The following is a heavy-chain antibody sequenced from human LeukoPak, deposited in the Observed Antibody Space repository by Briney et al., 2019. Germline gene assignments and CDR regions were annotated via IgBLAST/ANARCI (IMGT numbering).Heavy chain of an antibody. CDR2: IYYSGST. CDR3: SRENGAFSPFGY. J-gene: IGHJ4*02. Sequence: KPSETLSLTCTVSGGPISSYYWSWIRQPPGKGLEWIGYIYYSGSTNYNPSLKSRVTISVDTSKNQFSLKLSSVTAADTAVYYCSRENGAFSPFGYWGQGYLVTVLS. CDR1: GGPISSYY. V-gene: IGHV4-59*12. D-gene: IGHD2-8*01.